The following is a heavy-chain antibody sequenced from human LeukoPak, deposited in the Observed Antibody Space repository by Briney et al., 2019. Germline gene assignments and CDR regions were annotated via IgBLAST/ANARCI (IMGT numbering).Heavy chain of an antibody. CDR2: IKQDGSEK. CDR3: AKGGPSSWYSYFDS. CDR1: GFTFSSYW. V-gene: IGHV3-7*01. D-gene: IGHD6-13*01. Sequence: PGGSLRLSCAASGFTFSSYWMSWVRQAPGKGLEWVANIKQDGSEKYYVDSVKCRFTISRDNAKNSLYLQMNSLRAEDTAVYYCAKGGPSSWYSYFDSWGQGTLVTVSS. J-gene: IGHJ4*02.